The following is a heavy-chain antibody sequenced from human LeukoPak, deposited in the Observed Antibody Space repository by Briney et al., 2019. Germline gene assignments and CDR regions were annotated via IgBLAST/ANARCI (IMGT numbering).Heavy chain of an antibody. CDR3: ASGIVVVPAARVGSDY. V-gene: IGHV3-74*01. CDR2: INSDGSST. J-gene: IGHJ4*02. Sequence: GGSLRLSCAASGFTFSSYWMHWVRQAPGKGLVWVSRINSDGSSTSYADSVKGRFTISRDNAKNTLYLQMNSLRAEDTAVYYCASGIVVVPAARVGSDYWGQGTLVTVSS. D-gene: IGHD2-2*01. CDR1: GFTFSSYW.